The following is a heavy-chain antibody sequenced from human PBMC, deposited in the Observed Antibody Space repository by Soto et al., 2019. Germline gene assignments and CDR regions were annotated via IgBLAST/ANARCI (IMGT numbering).Heavy chain of an antibody. V-gene: IGHV4-31*03. CDR2: IYYSGST. J-gene: IGHJ5*02. Sequence: QVQLQESGPGLVKPSQTLSLTCTVSGGSISSGGYYWSWIRQHPGKGLEWIGYIYYSGSTYYNPSLQSRVTISVDTSKNQFSLKLSSVTAADTAVYYCARAYSSGLLFDPWGQGTLVTVSS. D-gene: IGHD6-19*01. CDR1: GGSISSGGYY. CDR3: ARAYSSGLLFDP.